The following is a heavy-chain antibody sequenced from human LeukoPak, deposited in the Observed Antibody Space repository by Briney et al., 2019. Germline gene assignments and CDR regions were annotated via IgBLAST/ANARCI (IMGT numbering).Heavy chain of an antibody. V-gene: IGHV3-23*01. CDR3: AKAGDYSYFDY. CDR1: GFTFSSYG. Sequence: GGSLRLSCAASGFTFSSYGMHWVRQAPGKGLEWVSAISGSDGSTYYADSVKGRFTISRDNSKNTLYLQMNSLRAEDTAVYYCAKAGDYSYFDYWGQGTLVTVSS. D-gene: IGHD4-11*01. CDR2: ISGSDGST. J-gene: IGHJ4*02.